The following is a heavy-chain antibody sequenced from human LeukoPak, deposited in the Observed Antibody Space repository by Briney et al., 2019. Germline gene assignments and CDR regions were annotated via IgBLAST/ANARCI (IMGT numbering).Heavy chain of an antibody. CDR1: GGSISSYY. D-gene: IGHD1-1*01. CDR3: ARQQVEGTQAVDH. V-gene: IGHV4-59*08. Sequence: PSETLSLTCTVSGGSISSYYWSWIRQPPGKGLEWIGYIYYSGSTNYNPSLKSRVTISVDTSKNQFSLKLSSVTAADTAVYYCARQQVEGTQAVDHWGQGTLVTVSS. J-gene: IGHJ4*02. CDR2: IYYSGST.